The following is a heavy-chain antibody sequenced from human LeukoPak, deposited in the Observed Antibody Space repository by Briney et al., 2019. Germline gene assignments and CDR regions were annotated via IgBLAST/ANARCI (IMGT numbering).Heavy chain of an antibody. V-gene: IGHV1-2*02. CDR2: INPNDGDT. Sequence: ASVKVSCKASGYTFTDYYMHWVRQAPGQGFEWMGWINPNDGDTNYAQKFQGRVTMTRDTSISTAHMEVSRLRSDDTAVYYCARANFLYCSSTTCLFDCWGQGTLVTVSS. CDR3: ARANFLYCSSTTCLFDC. J-gene: IGHJ4*02. CDR1: GYTFTDYY. D-gene: IGHD2-2*01.